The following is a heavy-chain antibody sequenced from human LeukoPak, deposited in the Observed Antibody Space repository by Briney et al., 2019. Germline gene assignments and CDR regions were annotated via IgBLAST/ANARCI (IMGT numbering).Heavy chain of an antibody. CDR1: GGTLSRYA. J-gene: IGHJ6*03. CDR2: IIPIFGTA. D-gene: IGHD6-6*01. Sequence: ASVKVSFKASGGTLSRYAISWVRQAPGQGLEWMGGIIPIFGTANYAQKFQGRVTITADESTSTAYMELSSLRSEDMTVYYCATDTSSCYYHGYCIDVRGKGTTVTVSS. CDR3: ATDTSSCYYHGYCIDV. V-gene: IGHV1-69*13.